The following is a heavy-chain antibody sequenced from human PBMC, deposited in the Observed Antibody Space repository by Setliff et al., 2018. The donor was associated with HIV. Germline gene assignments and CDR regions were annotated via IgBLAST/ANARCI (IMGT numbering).Heavy chain of an antibody. CDR2: IQYGDIS. CDR3: ARSGYTSGFYWVFGAFGV. V-gene: IGHV4-59*12. CDR1: GGSISNYY. J-gene: IGHJ3*01. Sequence: PSETLSLTCTVSGGSISNYYWTWIRQPPGKDPEWIASIQYGDISHYNPSLQSRVTISVDTSTKKFSLYLSSVNDTVTVVYYCARSGYTSGFYWVFGAFGVLGQGKMVTVSS. D-gene: IGHD3-22*01.